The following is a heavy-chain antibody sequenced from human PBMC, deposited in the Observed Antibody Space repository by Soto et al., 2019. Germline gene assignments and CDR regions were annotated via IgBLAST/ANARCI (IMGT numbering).Heavy chain of an antibody. CDR1: GFTFSSYG. Sequence: GGSLRLSCAASGFTFSSYGMHWVRQAPGKGLEWVAVISYDGSNKYYADSVKGRFTISRDNSKNTLYLQMNSLRAEDTAVYYCAKDASASSGWYDYWGQGTLVTVSS. CDR2: ISYDGSNK. J-gene: IGHJ4*02. D-gene: IGHD6-19*01. CDR3: AKDASASSGWYDY. V-gene: IGHV3-30*18.